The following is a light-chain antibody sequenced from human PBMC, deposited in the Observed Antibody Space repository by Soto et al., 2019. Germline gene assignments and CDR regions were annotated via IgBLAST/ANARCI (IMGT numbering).Light chain of an antibody. CDR2: DAS. V-gene: IGKV1-5*01. J-gene: IGKJ4*01. CDR1: QSIDSR. Sequence: DIQMTQSPSTLSASVGDRLSTTCRASQSIDSRLAWYQQKSGKAPKVLIYDASSLESGVPSRFSGSGSGTEFTLTISGLQPDDFATYFCQQYNSYSPLTFGGGTKVDIK. CDR3: QQYNSYSPLT.